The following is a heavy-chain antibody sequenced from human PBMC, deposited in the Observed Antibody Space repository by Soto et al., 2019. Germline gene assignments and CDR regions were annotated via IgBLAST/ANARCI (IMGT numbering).Heavy chain of an antibody. CDR2: ISRSSGTK. Sequence: VGSLRLSCAASGFTLSDYNMNWVSQAPGKGLEWVSYISRSSGTKYYADSVKGRFTISRYNAKNSLYLQMTSLRDEDTAVYYCARDRYCITSSCYSPVDFWGQGALVTVSS. V-gene: IGHV3-48*02. J-gene: IGHJ4*02. CDR3: ARDRYCITSSCYSPVDF. D-gene: IGHD2-2*01. CDR1: GFTLSDYN.